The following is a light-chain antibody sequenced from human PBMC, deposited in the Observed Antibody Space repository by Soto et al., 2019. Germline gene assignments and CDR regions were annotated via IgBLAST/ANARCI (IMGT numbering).Light chain of an antibody. J-gene: IGKJ1*01. CDR3: QQYNSYWT. CDR1: QSISGW. CDR2: DAS. Sequence: DIQMTQSPSTLSAWVLGIVGITFLASQSISGWLAWYQQKPGKAPKLLIYDASSLESGVPSRFSGSGSGTEFTLTISSLQPDYFATYYCQQYNSYWTFGQGTKVDIK. V-gene: IGKV1-5*01.